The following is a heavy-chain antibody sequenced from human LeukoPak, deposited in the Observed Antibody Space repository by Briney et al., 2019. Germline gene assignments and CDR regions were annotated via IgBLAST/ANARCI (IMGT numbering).Heavy chain of an antibody. V-gene: IGHV6-1*01. J-gene: IGHJ4*02. CDR2: TYYRSKWYY. CDR3: ARAGYNYGFFNLDY. D-gene: IGHD5-18*01. Sequence: SQTLSLTCAISGDSVSTNNVAWNWIRQSPSRGLERLGRTYYRSKWYYDYAVSVKSRITVNPDTSKNQFSLQLNSVTPDDTAIYYCARAGYNYGFFNLDYWGQGTLVTVSS. CDR1: GDSVSTNNVA.